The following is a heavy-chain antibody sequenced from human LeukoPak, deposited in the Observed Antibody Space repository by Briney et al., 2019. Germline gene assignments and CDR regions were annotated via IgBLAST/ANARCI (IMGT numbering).Heavy chain of an antibody. J-gene: IGHJ6*03. D-gene: IGHD3-22*01. CDR3: ARSSEGRYYYDSSGYSYYYYYMDV. V-gene: IGHV4-39*07. CDR2: IYYSGST. CDR1: GGSISSSSYY. Sequence: PSETLSLTCTVSGGSISSSSYYWGWIRQPPGKGLEWIGSIYYSGSTYYSPSLKSRVTLSVDTSKNQFSLKLTSVTAADTAVYYCARSSEGRYYYDSSGYSYYYYYMDVWGKGTTVTISS.